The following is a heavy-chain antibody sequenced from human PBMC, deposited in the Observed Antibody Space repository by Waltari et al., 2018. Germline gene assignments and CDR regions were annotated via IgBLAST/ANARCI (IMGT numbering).Heavy chain of an antibody. Sequence: QVQLQESGPGLVKPSETLSLTCTVSGGSIGSYYWSWIRQPPVKGLEWIEYIYYSGSTNYNPSLKSRVTISVDTSKNQFSLKLSSVTAADTAVYYCARGNTAMVNDYWGQGTLVTVSS. D-gene: IGHD5-18*01. CDR1: GGSIGSYY. V-gene: IGHV4-59*01. CDR2: IYYSGST. CDR3: ARGNTAMVNDY. J-gene: IGHJ4*02.